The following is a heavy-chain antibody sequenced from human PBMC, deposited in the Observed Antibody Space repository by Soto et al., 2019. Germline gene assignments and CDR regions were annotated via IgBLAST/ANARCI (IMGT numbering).Heavy chain of an antibody. CDR2: IYHSGST. Sequence: SETLSLTCTVSGYSISSGYYWGWIRQPPGKGLEWIGSIYHSGSTYYNPSLKSRVTISVDTSKNQFSLKLSSVTAADTAVYYCARDPEINYDFWSGYYYFDYWGQGTLVTVSS. J-gene: IGHJ4*02. CDR1: GYSISSGYY. CDR3: ARDPEINYDFWSGYYYFDY. D-gene: IGHD3-3*01. V-gene: IGHV4-38-2*02.